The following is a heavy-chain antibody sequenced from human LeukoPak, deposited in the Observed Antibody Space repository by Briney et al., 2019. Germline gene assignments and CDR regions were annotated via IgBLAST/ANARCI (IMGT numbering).Heavy chain of an antibody. J-gene: IGHJ4*02. CDR3: ARDNRGEVVDY. Sequence: GGSLRLSCAASGFTFSSYSMNWVRQAPGKGLEWVSSISSSSSYIYYADSVKGRFTISRDNAKNSLYLQMNSLRAEGTAVYYCARDNRGEVVDYWGQGTLVTVSS. CDR1: GFTFSSYS. CDR2: ISSSSSYI. D-gene: IGHD3-10*01. V-gene: IGHV3-21*01.